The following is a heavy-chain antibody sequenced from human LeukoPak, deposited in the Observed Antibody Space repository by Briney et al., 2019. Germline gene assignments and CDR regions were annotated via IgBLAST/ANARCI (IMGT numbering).Heavy chain of an antibody. V-gene: IGHV3-21*01. J-gene: IGHJ6*04. CDR3: ARGYYYGLDV. CDR1: GFTFSSYD. CDR2: ISSSSSYI. Sequence: PGGSLRLSCAASGFTFSSYDIHWVRQAPGKGLEWVSSISSSSSYIYYADSVKGRFTISRDNAKNSLFLQMNSLSVEDTAVYYCARGYYYGLDVWGKGTTVTVSS. D-gene: IGHD1-14*01.